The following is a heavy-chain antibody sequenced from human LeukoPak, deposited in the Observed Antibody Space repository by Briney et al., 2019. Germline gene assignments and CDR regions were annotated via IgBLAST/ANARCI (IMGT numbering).Heavy chain of an antibody. D-gene: IGHD3-3*01. CDR1: GFTFSSYW. Sequence: PGGSLRLSCAASGFTFSSYWMSWVRQAPGKGLEWVANIKQDGSEKYYVDSVKGRFTISRDNAKNSLYLQTNSLRAEDTAVYYCAREGTIFGVVKGYYYMDVWGKGTTVTVSS. V-gene: IGHV3-7*01. CDR3: AREGTIFGVVKGYYYMDV. CDR2: IKQDGSEK. J-gene: IGHJ6*03.